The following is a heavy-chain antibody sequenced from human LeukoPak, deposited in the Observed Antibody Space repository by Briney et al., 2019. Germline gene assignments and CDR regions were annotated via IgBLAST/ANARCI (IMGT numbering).Heavy chain of an antibody. J-gene: IGHJ6*02. CDR1: GGSISSNNW. CDR3: VRVGINPGDHYYSGMDV. CDR2: IYHSGSF. Sequence: PSETLSLTCAVSGGSISSNNWWSWVRQSPEKGLEWIAEIYHSGSFNRNPSLKSRVTILVDKSKNLFSLNLTSVTAADTAVYYCVRVGINPGDHYYSGMDVWGQGTTVTVSS. D-gene: IGHD4-17*01. V-gene: IGHV4/OR15-8*01.